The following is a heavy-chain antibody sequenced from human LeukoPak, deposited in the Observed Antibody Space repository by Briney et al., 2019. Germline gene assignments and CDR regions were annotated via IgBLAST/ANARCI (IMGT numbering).Heavy chain of an antibody. V-gene: IGHV4-34*01. CDR1: GGSFSGYY. J-gene: IGHJ4*02. CDR3: ARDSVYSGSSLDY. Sequence: PSETLSLTCAVYGGSFSGYYWNWIRQPPGKGLEWIGEINHSGSTNYNPSLKSRVTISVDTSKNQFSLKLSSVTAADTAVYYCARDSVYSGSSLDYWGQGALVTVSS. CDR2: INHSGST. D-gene: IGHD1-26*01.